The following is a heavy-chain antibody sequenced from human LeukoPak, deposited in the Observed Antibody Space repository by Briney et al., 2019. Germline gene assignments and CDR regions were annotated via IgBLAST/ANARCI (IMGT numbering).Heavy chain of an antibody. CDR3: ALSCSGGSCYSEGNYYMDV. V-gene: IGHV1-2*02. Sequence: ASVKVSCKASGYTFTGYYMHWVRQAPGQGLEWMGWINPNSGGTNYAQKFQGRVTMTRDTSISTAYMELSRLRSDDTAVYYCALSCSGGSCYSEGNYYMDVWGKGTTVTVSS. D-gene: IGHD2-15*01. CDR2: INPNSGGT. J-gene: IGHJ6*03. CDR1: GYTFTGYY.